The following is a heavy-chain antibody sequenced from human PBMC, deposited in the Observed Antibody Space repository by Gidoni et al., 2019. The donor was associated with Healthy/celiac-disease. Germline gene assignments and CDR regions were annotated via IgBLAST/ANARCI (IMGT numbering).Heavy chain of an antibody. Sequence: QVQLQESGPGLVKPSQTLSLTCTVSGGSIRSGGYYWSWIRQHPGKGLEWIGYIYYSGSTYYNPSLKSRVTISVDTSKNQFSLKLSSVTAADTAVYYCARVRYCGGDCDYYFDYWGQGTLVTVSS. J-gene: IGHJ4*02. CDR3: ARVRYCGGDCDYYFDY. V-gene: IGHV4-31*03. D-gene: IGHD2-21*02. CDR1: GGSIRSGGYY. CDR2: IYYSGST.